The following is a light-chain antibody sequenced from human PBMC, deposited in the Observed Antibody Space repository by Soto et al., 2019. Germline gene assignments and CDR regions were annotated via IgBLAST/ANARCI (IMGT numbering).Light chain of an antibody. CDR3: QSYDTSLSGVV. CDR1: SSNIGAGYD. J-gene: IGLJ2*01. Sequence: QSVLTQPPSVSGAPGQRVSISCTGSSSNIGAGYDVYWYQQLPGTAPKLLIYRNSNRPSGVPDRFSGSKSGTSGSLAITGLQAEDEADYYCQSYDTSLSGVVFGGGTKVTVL. V-gene: IGLV1-40*01. CDR2: RNS.